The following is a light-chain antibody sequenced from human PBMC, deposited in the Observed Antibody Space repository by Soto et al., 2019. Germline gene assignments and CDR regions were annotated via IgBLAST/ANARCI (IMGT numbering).Light chain of an antibody. J-gene: IGLJ1*01. CDR2: GNS. CDR3: QSYDSSLSGYV. V-gene: IGLV1-40*01. CDR1: SSQIGAGYD. Sequence: QSVLTQPPPLLGAPGQGVPLSRTGGSSQIGAGYDVHWYQQLPGTAPKLLIYGNSNRPSGVPDRFSGSKSGTSASLAITGLQAEDEADYYCQSYDSSLSGYVFGTGSKVTVL.